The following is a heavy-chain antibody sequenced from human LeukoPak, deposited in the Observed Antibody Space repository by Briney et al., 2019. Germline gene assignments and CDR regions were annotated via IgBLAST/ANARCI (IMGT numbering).Heavy chain of an antibody. D-gene: IGHD3-10*01. CDR1: GFTFSSYG. Sequence: GRSLRLSCAASGFTFSSYGMHWVRQAPGKGLEWVSAISGSGGSTYYADSVKGRFTISRDNSKNTLYLQMNSLRAEDTAVYYCAKGQGFGGSGSYYPAYWGQGTLVTVSS. CDR3: AKGQGFGGSGSYYPAY. J-gene: IGHJ4*02. V-gene: IGHV3-23*01. CDR2: ISGSGGST.